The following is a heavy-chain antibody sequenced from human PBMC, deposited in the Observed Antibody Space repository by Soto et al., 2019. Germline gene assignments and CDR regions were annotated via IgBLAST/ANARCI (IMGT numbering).Heavy chain of an antibody. V-gene: IGHV4-39*01. D-gene: IGHD6-6*01. CDR1: GGSISSSSYY. CDR3: ARSQKIAARPRINWFDP. Sequence: PSETLSLTCTVSGGSISSSSYYWGWIRQPPGKGLEWIGSIYYSGSTYYNPSLKSRVTISVDTSKNQFSLKLSSVTAADTAVYYCARSQKIAARPRINWFDPWGQGTLVTVSS. CDR2: IYYSGST. J-gene: IGHJ5*02.